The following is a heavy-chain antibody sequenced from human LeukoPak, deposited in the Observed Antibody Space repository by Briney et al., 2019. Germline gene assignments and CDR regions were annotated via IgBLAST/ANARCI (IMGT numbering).Heavy chain of an antibody. CDR1: GFTFSSYA. D-gene: IGHD2-2*02. V-gene: IGHV3-23*01. CDR2: ISGTGGTT. Sequence: GGSLRLSCAASGFTFSSYAMSWVRQAPGKGLEWVSAISGTGGTTYYADSVKGRFTISRDNSKNTLYLQMNSLRAEDTPVYYCARVADDIVVVPAAITNYYYYYYMDVWGKGTTVTISS. CDR3: ARVADDIVVVPAAITNYYYYYYMDV. J-gene: IGHJ6*03.